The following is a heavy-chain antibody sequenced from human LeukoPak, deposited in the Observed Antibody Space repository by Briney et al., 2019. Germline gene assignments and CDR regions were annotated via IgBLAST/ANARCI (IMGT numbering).Heavy chain of an antibody. J-gene: IGHJ5*02. CDR1: GGSISSGTYY. V-gene: IGHV4-39*02. D-gene: IGHD3-10*01. Sequence: SETLSPTCTVSGGSISSGTYYWAWIRHPPGKGREWIATISYSGSTYYNPSLKSRVTISVDTSKIHFSLRLSSVAAADTAVYYCARRAAYGSGSYFDPWGQGTLVTVSS. CDR3: ARRAAYGSGSYFDP. CDR2: ISYSGST.